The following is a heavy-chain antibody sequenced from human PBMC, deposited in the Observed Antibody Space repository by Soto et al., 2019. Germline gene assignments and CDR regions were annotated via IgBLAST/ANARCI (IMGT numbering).Heavy chain of an antibody. CDR3: ARSAPHNWFDP. Sequence: QAPGQGLEWMGWINPNSGGTNYAQKFQGWVTMTRDTSISTAYMELSRLRSDDTAVYYCARSAPHNWFDPWGQGTLVTVS. V-gene: IGHV1-2*04. J-gene: IGHJ5*02. CDR2: INPNSGGT.